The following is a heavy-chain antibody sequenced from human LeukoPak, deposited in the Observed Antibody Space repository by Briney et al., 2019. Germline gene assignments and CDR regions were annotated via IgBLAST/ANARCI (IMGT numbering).Heavy chain of an antibody. V-gene: IGHV3-23*01. CDR2: ISSGGGAS. Sequence: GGSLRLSCAASGFTFTNYAMSWVRQAPGKGLGWVSSISSGGGASYFADSVQGRFTISRDNSKITLYMQMNSLRAEDTAVYYCAKDSSSSPYYFDYWGQGTLVTVSS. D-gene: IGHD6-6*01. CDR1: GFTFTNYA. CDR3: AKDSSSSPYYFDY. J-gene: IGHJ4*02.